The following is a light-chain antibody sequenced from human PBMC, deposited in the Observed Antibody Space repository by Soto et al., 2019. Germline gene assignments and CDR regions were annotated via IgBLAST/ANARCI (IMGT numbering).Light chain of an antibody. Sequence: QTVVTQEPSFSVSPGGTVTLTCGLTSGSVSTSYYPSWYQQTPGQAPRTLIYSTNTRSSGVPDRFSGSILGNKAALTITGAQADDESDYYGVLYMGGGIAVFGGGTKLTVL. CDR1: SGSVSTSYY. V-gene: IGLV8-61*01. CDR3: VLYMGGGIAV. CDR2: STN. J-gene: IGLJ3*02.